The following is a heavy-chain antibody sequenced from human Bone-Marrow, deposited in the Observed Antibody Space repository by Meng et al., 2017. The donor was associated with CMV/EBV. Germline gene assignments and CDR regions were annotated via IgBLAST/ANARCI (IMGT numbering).Heavy chain of an antibody. CDR1: GGTFSSYA. D-gene: IGHD6-13*01. CDR3: ARIANGGWFDP. Sequence: ASVKVSCKASGGTFSSYAISWVRQAPGQGLEWMGWINPNSGGTNYAQKFQGRVTMTRDTSISTAYMELSRLRSDDTAVYYCARIANGGWFDPWGQGTLVTSPQ. CDR2: INPNSGGT. J-gene: IGHJ5*02. V-gene: IGHV1-2*02.